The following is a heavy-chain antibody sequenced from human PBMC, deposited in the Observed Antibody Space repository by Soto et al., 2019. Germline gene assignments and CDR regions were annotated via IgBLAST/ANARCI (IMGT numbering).Heavy chain of an antibody. J-gene: IGHJ5*02. D-gene: IGHD1-20*01. V-gene: IGHV1-69*12. CDR2: IIPIFGTA. CDR3: ATQVTGTTPGRLPYNWFDP. CDR1: GGTFSSYA. Sequence: QVQLVQSGAEVKKPGSSVKVSCKASGGTFSSYAISWVRQAPGQGLERMGGIIPIFGTANYAQKFQGRVTITADESTSTAYMELSSLRSEDTAVYYCATQVTGTTPGRLPYNWFDPWGQGTLVTVSS.